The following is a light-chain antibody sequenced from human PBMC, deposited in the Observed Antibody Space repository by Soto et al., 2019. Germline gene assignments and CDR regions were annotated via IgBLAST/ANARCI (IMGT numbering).Light chain of an antibody. V-gene: IGKV3D-20*02. CDR3: QQRSNWPIT. CDR2: GAS. J-gene: IGKJ5*01. Sequence: EIVLTQSPGTLSPSPGERATLSCRASQSVSNNYLAWYQQKPGQAPRLLIYGASNRATGIPDRFSGSGSGTDFTLTISSLEPEDFAVYYCQQRSNWPITFAQGTRLEIK. CDR1: QSVSNNY.